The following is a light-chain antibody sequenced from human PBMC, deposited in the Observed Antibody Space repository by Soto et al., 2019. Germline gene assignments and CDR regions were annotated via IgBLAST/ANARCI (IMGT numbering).Light chain of an antibody. CDR1: QSVSSY. CDR3: QQRSNWPW. J-gene: IGKJ4*02. CDR2: DAS. V-gene: IGKV3-11*01. Sequence: EIVLTQSPATLSLSPGERATLSCRASQSVSSYLAWYQQKPGQAPRLLIYDASNRATGIPARFSGSGSGTDFTLTISSLEPEDFAVYYCQQRSNWPWFGGGTKVEIK.